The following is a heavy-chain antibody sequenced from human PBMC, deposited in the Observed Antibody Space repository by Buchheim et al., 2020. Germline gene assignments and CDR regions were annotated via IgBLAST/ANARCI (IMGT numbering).Heavy chain of an antibody. Sequence: EVQLVESGGGLVKPGGSLRLSCTASGFTFYNAWLSWVRQAPGKGLEWVGRIISKTEGGTTDYAAPVKGRFSISRDDSKNTLYLQMNSLKTEDTAFYYCTTEYRGSYSHFDSWGQGTL. J-gene: IGHJ4*02. V-gene: IGHV3-15*01. D-gene: IGHD1-26*01. CDR1: GFTFYNAW. CDR3: TTEYRGSYSHFDS. CDR2: IISKTEGGTT.